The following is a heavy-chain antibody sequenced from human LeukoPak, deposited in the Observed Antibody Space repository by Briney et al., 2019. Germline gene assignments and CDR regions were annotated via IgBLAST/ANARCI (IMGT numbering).Heavy chain of an antibody. J-gene: IGHJ4*02. CDR3: AGRITGYSSGYVF. Sequence: GGSLRLSCVGSGFTFSNYAMSWVRQAPGKGLDWVSVISGSAHKIRYADSVRSRFTISRDNFENTVYLQMNNLRGEDTAIYYCAGRITGYSSGYVFWGQGTLVTVSS. V-gene: IGHV3-23*01. D-gene: IGHD5-18*01. CDR2: ISGSAHKI. CDR1: GFTFSNYA.